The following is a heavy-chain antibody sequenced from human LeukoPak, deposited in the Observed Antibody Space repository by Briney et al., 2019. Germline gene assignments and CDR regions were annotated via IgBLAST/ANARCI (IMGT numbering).Heavy chain of an antibody. CDR2: INPNSGGT. CDR3: ARQGIAVAGVDY. J-gene: IGHJ4*02. V-gene: IGHV1-2*02. Sequence: ASVKVSCKASGYTFTGYYMHWVRQAPGQGLEWMGWINPNSGGTNYAQKFQGRVTMTRDTSISTAYMELSRLRSDDTTVYYCARQGIAVAGVDYWGQGTLVTVSS. D-gene: IGHD6-19*01. CDR1: GYTFTGYY.